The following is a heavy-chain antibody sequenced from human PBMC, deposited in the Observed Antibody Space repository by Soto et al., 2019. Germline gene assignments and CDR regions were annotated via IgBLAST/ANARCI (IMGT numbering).Heavy chain of an antibody. CDR2: ISSSSSYI. D-gene: IGHD6-19*01. CDR3: ASVSSGWYGPGFDY. J-gene: IGHJ4*02. V-gene: IGHV3-21*01. CDR1: GFTFSSYS. Sequence: GGSLRLSCAASGFTFSSYSMNWVRQAPGKGLEWVSSISSSSSYIYYADSVKGRFTISRDNAKNSLYLQMNSLRAEDTAVYYCASVSSGWYGPGFDYWGQGTLVTVSS.